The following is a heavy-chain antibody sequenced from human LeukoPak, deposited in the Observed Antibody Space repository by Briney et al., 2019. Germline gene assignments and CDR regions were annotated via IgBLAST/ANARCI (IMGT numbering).Heavy chain of an antibody. J-gene: IGHJ4*02. Sequence: SETLSLTCAVYGGSFSGYYWSWIRQPPGKGLEWIGEINHSGSTNYNPSLKSRVTISVDTSKNQFSLKLSSVTAADTAVYYCARANYGPGDGFDYWGQGTLVTVSS. CDR3: ARANYGPGDGFDY. CDR2: INHSGST. V-gene: IGHV4-34*01. D-gene: IGHD5-24*01. CDR1: GGSFSGYY.